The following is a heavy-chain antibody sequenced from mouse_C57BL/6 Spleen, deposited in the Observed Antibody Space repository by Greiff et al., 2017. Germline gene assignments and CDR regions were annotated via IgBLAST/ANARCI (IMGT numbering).Heavy chain of an antibody. CDR3: ARERGITTVVDYFDY. D-gene: IGHD1-1*01. V-gene: IGHV1-42*01. J-gene: IGHJ2*01. CDR1: GYSFTGYY. CDR2: INPSTGGT. Sequence: EVQRVESGPELVKPGASVKISCKASGYSFTGYYMNWVKQSPEKSLEWIGEINPSTGGTTYNQKFKAKATLTVDKSSSTAYMQLKSLTSEDSAVYYCARERGITTVVDYFDYWGQGTTLTVSS.